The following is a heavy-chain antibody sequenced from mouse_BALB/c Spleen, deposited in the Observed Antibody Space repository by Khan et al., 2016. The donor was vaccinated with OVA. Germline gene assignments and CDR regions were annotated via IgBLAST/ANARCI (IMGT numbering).Heavy chain of an antibody. CDR1: GFSFSDYY. J-gene: IGHJ3*01. D-gene: IGHD1-1*02. CDR3: ARAGYGGFGY. Sequence: EVELVVSGGGLVKPGGSLKLSCAASGFSFSDYYMYWIRQNPEKRLEWVATISDGGGSTYYPDSAKGRFTISRDNAKSNLYLQMSSLKSEDTAIYYCARAGYGGFGYWGQGTLVTVSA. CDR2: ISDGGGST. V-gene: IGHV5-4*02.